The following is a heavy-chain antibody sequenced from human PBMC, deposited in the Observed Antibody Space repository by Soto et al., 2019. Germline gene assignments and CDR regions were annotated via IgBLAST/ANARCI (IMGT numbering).Heavy chain of an antibody. Sequence: QVQLVESGGGVVQPGRSLRLSCAASGFTFSSYGMHWVRQAPGKGLEWVAVISYDGSNKYYADSVKGRFTISRDNSKNTLYLQMNSLRAEDTAVYYCAKFNNLEYRSSAPDYWGQGTLVTVSS. CDR2: ISYDGSNK. CDR1: GFTFSSYG. CDR3: AKFNNLEYRSSAPDY. J-gene: IGHJ4*02. V-gene: IGHV3-30*18. D-gene: IGHD6-6*01.